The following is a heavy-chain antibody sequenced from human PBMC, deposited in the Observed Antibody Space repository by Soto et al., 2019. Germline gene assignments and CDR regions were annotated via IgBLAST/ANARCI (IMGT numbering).Heavy chain of an antibody. CDR3: AKVTRAAVVHIIPSGGYYSF. J-gene: IGHJ4*02. D-gene: IGHD3-3*01. CDR1: GFTFSSYA. V-gene: IGHV3-23*01. CDR2: ISGSGGST. Sequence: PGGSLRVSCAASGFTFSSYAMSWVRQAPGKGLEWVSAISGSGGSTYYADSVKGRFTISRDNSKNTLYLQMNSLRAEDTAVYYCAKVTRAAVVHIIPSGGYYSFWGQGTLVTVSS.